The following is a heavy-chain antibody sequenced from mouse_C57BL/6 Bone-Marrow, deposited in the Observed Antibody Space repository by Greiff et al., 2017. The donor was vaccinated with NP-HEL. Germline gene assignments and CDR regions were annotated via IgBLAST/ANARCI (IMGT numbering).Heavy chain of an antibody. CDR1: GFTFSSYG. CDR3: ARQGDY. CDR2: ISSGGSYT. V-gene: IGHV5-6*01. J-gene: IGHJ4*01. Sequence: EVQLQESGGDLVKPGGSLKLSCAASGFTFSSYGMSWVRPTPDKRLEWVATISSGGSYTYYLDSVKGRFTISRDNAKNTLYLQMSSLKSEDTAMYYCARQGDYWGQGTSVTVSS.